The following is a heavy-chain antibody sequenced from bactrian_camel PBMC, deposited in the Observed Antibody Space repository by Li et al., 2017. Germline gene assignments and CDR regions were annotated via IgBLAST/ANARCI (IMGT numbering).Heavy chain of an antibody. D-gene: IGHD1*01. CDR1: GYTGSYC. J-gene: IGHJ4*01. V-gene: IGHV3S31*01. CDR3: AAEREEALGIMTP. CDR2: LYRGGYSP. Sequence: VESGGGSVQAGGSLRLSCLVSGYTGSYCMGWFRQAPGKEREKVAALYRGGYSPYYAASVKGRFTISHDKAMNTLILEMNMLKPEDTAVYYCAAEREEALGIMTPGVRGPRSPSP.